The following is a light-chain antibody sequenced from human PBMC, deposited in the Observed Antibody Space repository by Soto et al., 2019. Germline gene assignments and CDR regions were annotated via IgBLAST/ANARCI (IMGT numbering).Light chain of an antibody. Sequence: IGLKLSLATLSLSQRERATLSCRASQSVSSYLAWYQQKPGQAPRLLSYAASSRATGIPDRFSGGGSGTDFTLTISRLEPEDSAVSYCQNHVTPFCQGSK. CDR3: QNHVTP. CDR1: QSVSSY. V-gene: IGKV3-20*01. J-gene: IGKJ1*01. CDR2: AAS.